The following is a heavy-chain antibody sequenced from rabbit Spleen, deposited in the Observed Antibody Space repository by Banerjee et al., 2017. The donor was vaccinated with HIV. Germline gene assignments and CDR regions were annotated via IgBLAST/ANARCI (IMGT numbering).Heavy chain of an antibody. CDR2: INAATAKP. V-gene: IGHV1S40*01. CDR1: GVSFSFNNY. Sequence: VESGGDLVKPGASLTLTCTASGVSFSFNNYMCWVRQAPGKGLEWIACINAATAKPVYATWAKGRFTISRTSSTTVTLRMTSLTATDTATYFCARDLVGVIGWNFYLWGPGTLVTVS. J-gene: IGHJ4*01. D-gene: IGHD1-1*01. CDR3: ARDLVGVIGWNFYL.